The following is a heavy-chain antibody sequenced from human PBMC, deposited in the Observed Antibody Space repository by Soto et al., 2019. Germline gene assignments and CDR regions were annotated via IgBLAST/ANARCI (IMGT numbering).Heavy chain of an antibody. CDR1: GGSFSGYY. Sequence: PSETLSLTCAVYGGSFSGYYWSWIRQPPGKGLEWIGEINHSGSTNYNPSLKSRVTISVDTSKNQFSLKLSSVTAADTAVYYCARGFIRGITMVRGVLYYYYYGMDVWGQGTTVT. V-gene: IGHV4-34*01. CDR3: ARGFIRGITMVRGVLYYYYYGMDV. CDR2: INHSGST. J-gene: IGHJ6*02. D-gene: IGHD3-10*01.